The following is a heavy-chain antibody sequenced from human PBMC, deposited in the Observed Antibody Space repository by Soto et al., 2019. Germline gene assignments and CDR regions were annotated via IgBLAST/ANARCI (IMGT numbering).Heavy chain of an antibody. D-gene: IGHD6-19*01. V-gene: IGHV1-46*01. Sequence: QVQRVQSGAEVKKPGASVKVSCKASGYSCISYYIHWVRQDHGQGREWMGLINPDGDTTTYPQKFVGSLSVTRDTSTTTVHMELSGLTSEDTAIYYCARDVGGDTNGWLDDCGGCDYWGRGALVPVSS. J-gene: IGHJ4*02. CDR3: ARDVGGDTNGWLDDCGGCDY. CDR2: INPDGDTT. CDR1: GYSCISYY.